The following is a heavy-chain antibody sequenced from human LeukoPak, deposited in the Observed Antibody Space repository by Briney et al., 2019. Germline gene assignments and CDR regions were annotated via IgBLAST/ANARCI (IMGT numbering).Heavy chain of an antibody. D-gene: IGHD3-10*01. Sequence: SETLSLTCNVSGGSIRGYYWSWIRQPPGKGLEWIGYIYSSGSTNHNPSLKSRVTMSVDTSKNQFSLKVSSVTAADTAVYYCARVFDSGSQAYFYYMDVWGKGTTVTISS. CDR2: IYSSGST. J-gene: IGHJ6*03. CDR3: ARVFDSGSQAYFYYMDV. V-gene: IGHV4-59*01. CDR1: GGSIRGYY.